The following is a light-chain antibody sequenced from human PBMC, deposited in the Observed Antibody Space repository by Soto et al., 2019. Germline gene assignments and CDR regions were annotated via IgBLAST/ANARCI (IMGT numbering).Light chain of an antibody. CDR1: QSVSSD. Sequence: EIVMTQSPATLSVSPGEKATLSCRASQSVSSDLAWYQQKPGQDPRLLIYGASTKATGIPARFSGSESGTEFTLTISSLQSEDFAVYYCQQYNNWPWTFGQGTKVEIK. V-gene: IGKV3-15*01. CDR2: GAS. CDR3: QQYNNWPWT. J-gene: IGKJ1*01.